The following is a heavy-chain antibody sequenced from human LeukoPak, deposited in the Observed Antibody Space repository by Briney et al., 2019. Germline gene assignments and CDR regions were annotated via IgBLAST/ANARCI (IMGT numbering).Heavy chain of an antibody. CDR3: ARNTRSGPVYYYYMDV. V-gene: IGHV4-61*02. CDR2: IYTSGSS. D-gene: IGHD6-19*01. Sequence: SQTLSLTCTVSGGSISSGSYYWSWIRQPAGKGLEWIGRIYTSGSSNYNPSLKSRVTMSVDTSKNQFSLKLSSVTAADTAVYYCARNTRSGPVYYYYMDVWGKGTTVTVSS. J-gene: IGHJ6*03. CDR1: GGSISSGSYY.